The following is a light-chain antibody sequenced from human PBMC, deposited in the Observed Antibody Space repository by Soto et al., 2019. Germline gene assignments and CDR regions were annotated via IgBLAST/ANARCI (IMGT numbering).Light chain of an antibody. CDR2: DAS. Sequence: DIQMTQSPSSLSASVGDRVTITCQASQDISNYLNWYQQKPGKAPKLLTYDASNLETGVPSTFSASGSATDFTFTISRLQPEDIATYYCQQYDNLPPYTFGQGTQLEIK. J-gene: IGKJ2*01. V-gene: IGKV1-33*01. CDR1: QDISNY. CDR3: QQYDNLPPYT.